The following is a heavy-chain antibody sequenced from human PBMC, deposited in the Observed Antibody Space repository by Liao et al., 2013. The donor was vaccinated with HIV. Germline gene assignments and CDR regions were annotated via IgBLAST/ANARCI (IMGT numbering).Heavy chain of an antibody. CDR3: ARDIAAGLFDY. Sequence: QVQLQESGPGLVKPSETLSLTCTVSGGSISSYYWSWIRQPPGKGLEWIGYIYYSGSTNYNPSLKSRVTISVDTSKNQFSLKLSSVTAADTAVYYCARDIAAGLFDYWGQGTLVTVSS. D-gene: IGHD6-13*01. CDR1: GGSISSYY. CDR2: IYYSGST. V-gene: IGHV4-59*01. J-gene: IGHJ4*02.